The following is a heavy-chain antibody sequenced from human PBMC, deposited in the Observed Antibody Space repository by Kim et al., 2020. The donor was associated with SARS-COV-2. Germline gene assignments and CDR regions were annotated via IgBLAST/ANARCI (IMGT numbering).Heavy chain of an antibody. V-gene: IGHV4-39*01. CDR3: ARRVGTTVSYFDY. J-gene: IGHJ4*02. Sequence: YNPSLKSRVTISVDTSKNQFSLKLSSVTAADTAVYYWARRVGTTVSYFDYWGQGTLVTVSS. D-gene: IGHD4-17*01.